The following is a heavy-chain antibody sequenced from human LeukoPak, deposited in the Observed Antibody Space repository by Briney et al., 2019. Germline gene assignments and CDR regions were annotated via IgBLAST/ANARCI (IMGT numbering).Heavy chain of an antibody. J-gene: IGHJ5*02. CDR3: ARGARRGWFDP. D-gene: IGHD6-6*01. Sequence: ASVKVSCKASGYTFSSYAMNWVRQAPGQGLEWMGWISAYNGNTNYAQKLQGRVTMTTDTSTSTAYMELRSLRSDDTAVYYCARGARRGWFDPWGQGTLVTVSS. V-gene: IGHV1-18*01. CDR1: GYTFSSYA. CDR2: ISAYNGNT.